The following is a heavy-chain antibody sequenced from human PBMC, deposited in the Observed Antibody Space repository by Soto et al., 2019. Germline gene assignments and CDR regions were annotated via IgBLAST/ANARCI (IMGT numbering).Heavy chain of an antibody. D-gene: IGHD2-2*03. Sequence: GASVKFSCKASGYTFTSYGISWVRQAPGQGLEWMGWISAYNGNTNYAQKLQGRVTMTTDTSTSTAYMELRSLRSDDTAVYYCAREWAGYCSSTSCRLRGPWGQGTLVTVSS. CDR2: ISAYNGNT. CDR3: AREWAGYCSSTSCRLRGP. V-gene: IGHV1-18*04. J-gene: IGHJ5*02. CDR1: GYTFTSYG.